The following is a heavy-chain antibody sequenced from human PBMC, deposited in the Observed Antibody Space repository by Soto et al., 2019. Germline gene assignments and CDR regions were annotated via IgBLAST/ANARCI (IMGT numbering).Heavy chain of an antibody. V-gene: IGHV3-30-3*01. CDR3: AREDDYYYYYGMDV. CDR2: ISYDGSNK. J-gene: IGHJ6*02. Sequence: QVQLVESGGGVVQPGRSLRLSCAASGFTFSSYAMHWVRQAPGKGLEWVAVISYDGSNKYYADSVKGRFTISRDNSKNTLYLQMNSLRAEDTAVYYCAREDDYYYYYGMDVWGQGTTVTVS. CDR1: GFTFSSYA.